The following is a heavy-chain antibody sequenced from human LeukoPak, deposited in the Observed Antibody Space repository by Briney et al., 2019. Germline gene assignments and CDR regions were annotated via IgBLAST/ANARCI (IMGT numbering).Heavy chain of an antibody. D-gene: IGHD4-23*01. CDR3: AGWGVDYGGNFEYSDY. V-gene: IGHV4-4*02. CDR2: IFHYGTT. Sequence: SETLSLTCSVSGGSIRTTTWWSWVRQPPGKGLEWIGDIFHYGTTNYNPSLKSRVTMSVDTSSNQFSQTLNSVTAADTAVYYCAGWGVDYGGNFEYSDYWGQGTLVTVSS. J-gene: IGHJ4*02. CDR1: GGSIRTTTW.